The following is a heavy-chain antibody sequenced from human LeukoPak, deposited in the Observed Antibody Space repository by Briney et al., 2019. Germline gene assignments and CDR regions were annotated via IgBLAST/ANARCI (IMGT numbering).Heavy chain of an antibody. CDR3: ARDSHYYDSRRSVFDY. Sequence: WVSVPVSCKASGGTFSSYAFSWVRQAPGQGLEWMGGIIPIWGKANYAQKFQGRVTITADESTSTAYMELSSLRSEDTAVYYCARDSHYYDSRRSVFDYWGKGTLLILCS. J-gene: IGHJ4*02. CDR1: GGTFSSYA. CDR2: IIPIWGKA. V-gene: IGHV1-69*13. D-gene: IGHD3-22*01.